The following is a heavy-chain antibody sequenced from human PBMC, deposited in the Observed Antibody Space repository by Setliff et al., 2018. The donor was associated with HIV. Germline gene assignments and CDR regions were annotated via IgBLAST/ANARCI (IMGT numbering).Heavy chain of an antibody. CDR3: ARPQHIYDDSSDDY. D-gene: IGHD3-22*01. CDR2: ITSSRSNSI. Sequence: GGSLRLSCVASGLSLSSYSMNWVRQAPGKGLEWIAYITSSRSNSIHYADSVKGRYIISRDNAKNSLHLQMSSLKTEDTAVYYCARPQHIYDDSSDDYWGQGTLVTVSS. V-gene: IGHV3-48*04. CDR1: GLSLSSYS. J-gene: IGHJ4*02.